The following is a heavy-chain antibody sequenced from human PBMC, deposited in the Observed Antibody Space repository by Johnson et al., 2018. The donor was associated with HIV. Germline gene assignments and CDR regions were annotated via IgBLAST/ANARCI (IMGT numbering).Heavy chain of an antibody. Sequence: VQLVESGGGLVQPGGSLRLSCAASGFTFSSYWMSWVRQAPGEGLEWVANINQDGSEKNYVDSVKGRFAISRDNAKNSLYLQINSLRAEDTAVYYCARDDCTAGICYNAFDIWGQGTMVTVSS. CDR1: GFTFSSYW. CDR2: INQDGSEK. V-gene: IGHV3-7*04. J-gene: IGHJ3*02. CDR3: ARDDCTAGICYNAFDI. D-gene: IGHD2-8*02.